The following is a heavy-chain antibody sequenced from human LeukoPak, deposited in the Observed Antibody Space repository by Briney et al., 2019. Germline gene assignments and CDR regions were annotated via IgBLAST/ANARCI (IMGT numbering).Heavy chain of an antibody. Sequence: PGRSLRVSCAASGFTFSRYGMRWVRQAPGKGLEWVAVIWYDGSNKYYADSVKGRFTISRDNAKNSLSLQMNSLRGEDTAVYSCARSYASTAYRYFDYWGQGTLVTVSS. D-gene: IGHD3-16*01. V-gene: IGHV3-33*03. CDR2: IWYDGSNK. J-gene: IGHJ4*02. CDR3: ARSYASTAYRYFDY. CDR1: GFTFSRYG.